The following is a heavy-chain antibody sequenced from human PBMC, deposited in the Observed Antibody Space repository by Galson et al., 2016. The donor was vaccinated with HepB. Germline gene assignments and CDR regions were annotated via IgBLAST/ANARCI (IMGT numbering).Heavy chain of an antibody. CDR3: AREPPVVPPTYYYYMDV. J-gene: IGHJ6*03. Sequence: CAISGDSVSSNNAGXXXIRXXXSRXXXWLXXTYXXXKWXNXYSXSLKXXITITSDTSKNQFSLHLNSVTPEDTAVYYRAREPPVVPPTYYYYMDVWGEGTTVTVS. V-gene: IGHV6-1*01. D-gene: IGHD2-2*01. CDR2: TYXXXKWXN. CDR1: GDSVSSNNAG.